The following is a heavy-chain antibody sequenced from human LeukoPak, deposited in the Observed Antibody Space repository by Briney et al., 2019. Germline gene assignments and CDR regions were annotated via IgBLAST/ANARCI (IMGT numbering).Heavy chain of an antibody. CDR1: GFTFSNYD. CDR3: ASSAGALIDC. J-gene: IGHJ4*02. Sequence: GGSLRLSCAASGFTFSNYDMHWVRQAPGKGLEWVAVIWFDGSNKFYADSVKGRFTISRDNSKDTLYLQMNSLRAEDTAVYYCASSAGALIDCWGQGTLVIVSS. D-gene: IGHD6-19*01. V-gene: IGHV3-33*01. CDR2: IWFDGSNK.